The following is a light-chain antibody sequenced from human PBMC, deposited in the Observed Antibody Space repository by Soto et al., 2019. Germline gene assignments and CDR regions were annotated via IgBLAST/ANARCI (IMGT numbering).Light chain of an antibody. CDR3: SSYTSSTTSVV. CDR2: EVS. Sequence: QSALTRPASVSGSPGQSITISCTGTSSDVGGHKYVSWYQQHPDKAPKVLIFEVSNQPSGISNRFSGSKSGNTASLTISGLQAEDEADYYCSSYTSSTTSVVFGGGTKLTVL. J-gene: IGLJ2*01. V-gene: IGLV2-14*01. CDR1: SSDVGGHKY.